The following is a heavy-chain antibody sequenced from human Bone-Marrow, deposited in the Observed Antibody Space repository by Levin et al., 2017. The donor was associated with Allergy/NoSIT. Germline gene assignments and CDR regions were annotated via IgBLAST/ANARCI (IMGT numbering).Heavy chain of an antibody. D-gene: IGHD4-17*01. V-gene: IGHV3-33*06. CDR3: AKVATTDTFFYYYAMDV. CDR1: GFTFSSYG. J-gene: IGHJ6*02. Sequence: LSLTCAASGFTFSSYGMHWVRQAPGKGLEWVAVIWSDGDGEFYADAVKGRFTISRDNSKNTLYLQMNSLRVEDTAVYFCAKVATTDTFFYYYAMDVWGQGTTVTVSS. CDR2: IWSDGDGE.